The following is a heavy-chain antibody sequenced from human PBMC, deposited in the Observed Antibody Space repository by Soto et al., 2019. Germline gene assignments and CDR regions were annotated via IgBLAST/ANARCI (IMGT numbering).Heavy chain of an antibody. Sequence: QVQLVESGGGVVQPGRSLRLSCAASGFTFSSYGMHWVRQAPGKGLEWVAVISYDGSNKYYTDSVEGRFTISRDNSKNTLYLQMNSLRAEDTAVYYCAKDLYGYGNAAVDYWGQGTLVTVSS. CDR1: GFTFSSYG. CDR2: ISYDGSNK. D-gene: IGHD5-18*01. V-gene: IGHV3-30*18. J-gene: IGHJ4*02. CDR3: AKDLYGYGNAAVDY.